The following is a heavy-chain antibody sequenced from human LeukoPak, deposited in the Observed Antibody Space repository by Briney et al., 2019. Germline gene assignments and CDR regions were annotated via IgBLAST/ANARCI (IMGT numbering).Heavy chain of an antibody. V-gene: IGHV4-4*02. CDR1: GGSISSSNW. CDR3: ARAGLSWQLPRRGFDY. Sequence: SETLSLTCAVSGGSISSSNWWSWVRQPPGKGLEWIGEIYHSGSTNYNPSLKSRVTISVDKSKNQFSLKLSSVTAADTAVYYCARAGLSWQLPRRGFDYWGQGTLVTVSS. J-gene: IGHJ4*02. CDR2: IYHSGST. D-gene: IGHD2-15*01.